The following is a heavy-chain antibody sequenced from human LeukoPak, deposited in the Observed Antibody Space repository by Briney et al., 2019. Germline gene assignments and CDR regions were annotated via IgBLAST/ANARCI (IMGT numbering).Heavy chain of an antibody. V-gene: IGHV1-18*01. Sequence: ASVKVSSKPSGYTFTSYGISWVRQPPGQGLEWMVWISEYNGIRNYAQKLQGRVNRTTDTSTSTAYMELRRLRSDDTAVYYCARGGHCSSTSCYTGWFDPWGQGTLVTVSS. CDR3: ARGGHCSSTSCYTGWFDP. D-gene: IGHD2-2*02. CDR2: ISEYNGIR. CDR1: GYTFTSYG. J-gene: IGHJ5*02.